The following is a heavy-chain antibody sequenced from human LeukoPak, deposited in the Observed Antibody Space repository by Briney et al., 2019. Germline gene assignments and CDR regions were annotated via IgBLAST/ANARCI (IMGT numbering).Heavy chain of an antibody. V-gene: IGHV4-31*03. CDR1: GGSISSGGYY. CDR3: ARSRDYDYVWGSYRYGFDY. CDR2: IYYSGST. D-gene: IGHD3-16*02. Sequence: PSQTLSLTCTVSGGSISSGGYYWSWIRQHPRKGLEWIGYIYYSGSTYYNPSLKSRVTISVDTSKNQFSLKLSSVTAADTAVYYCARSRDYDYVWGSYRYGFDYWGQGTLVTVSS. J-gene: IGHJ4*02.